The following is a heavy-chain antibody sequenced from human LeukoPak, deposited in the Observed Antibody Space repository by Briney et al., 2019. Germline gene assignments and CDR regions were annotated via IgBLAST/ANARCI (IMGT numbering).Heavy chain of an antibody. CDR1: GGSISTYY. Sequence: SETLSLTCTVSGGSISTYYWSWIRQSPGKGLELIADISASGGTNYTPSLESRVTVSIDSSKNQFSLKLSSVTAADTAVFYCARSPHNSAWYEKWFDPWGQGTLVTVSS. J-gene: IGHJ5*02. V-gene: IGHV4-4*08. CDR2: ISASGGT. D-gene: IGHD6-19*01. CDR3: ARSPHNSAWYEKWFDP.